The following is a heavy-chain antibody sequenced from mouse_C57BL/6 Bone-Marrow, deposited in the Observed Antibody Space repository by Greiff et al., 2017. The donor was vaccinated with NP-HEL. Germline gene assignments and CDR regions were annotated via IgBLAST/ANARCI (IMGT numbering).Heavy chain of an antibody. D-gene: IGHD1-1*01. J-gene: IGHJ1*03. CDR3: ARRITTVVAGRYFDV. CDR2: INPNNGGT. V-gene: IGHV1-18*01. CDR1: GYTFTDYN. Sequence: VQLKESGPELVKPGASVKIPCKASGYTFTDYNMDWVKQSHGKSLEWIGDINPNNGGTIYNQKFKGKATLTVDKASSTAYMELRSLTSDDTAVYYCARRITTVVAGRYFDVWGTGPTVTVSS.